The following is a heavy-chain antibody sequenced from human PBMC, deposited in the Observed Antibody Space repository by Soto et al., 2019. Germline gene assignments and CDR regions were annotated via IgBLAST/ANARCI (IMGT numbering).Heavy chain of an antibody. D-gene: IGHD2-15*01. J-gene: IGHJ6*04. CDR3: VRGAVVGAGRRCYGVGLDV. V-gene: IGHV1-24*01. CDR1: GYTLTELS. CDR2: FDPEDGET. Sequence: ASVKVSCKVSGYTLTELSMHWVRQAPGKGLEWMGGFDPEDGETIYAQKFQGRVTMTEDTSTDTAYMELSSLRSEDTAVYYCVRGAVVGAGRRCYGVGLDVWGKGTTVTVSS.